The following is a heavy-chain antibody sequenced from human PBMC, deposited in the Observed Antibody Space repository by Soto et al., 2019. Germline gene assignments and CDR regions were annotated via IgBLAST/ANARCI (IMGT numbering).Heavy chain of an antibody. D-gene: IGHD3-10*01. CDR3: VGGQYYFDY. CDR2: ISYDGSEK. Sequence: QVQLVESGGGVVQPGRSLRLSCAASGFPFTSYGMHWVREGPDKGLEWVAVISYDGSEKYYADSVKGRFTISRDNSKNMLYLQMNSLRPEDTALYYCVGGQYYFDYRGQGTLVIVSS. V-gene: IGHV3-30*03. J-gene: IGHJ4*02. CDR1: GFPFTSYG.